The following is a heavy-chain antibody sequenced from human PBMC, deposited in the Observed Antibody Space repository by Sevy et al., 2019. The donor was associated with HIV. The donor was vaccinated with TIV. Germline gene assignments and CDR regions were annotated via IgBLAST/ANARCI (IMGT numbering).Heavy chain of an antibody. Sequence: ASVKVSCKASGYTFTGYYMHWVRQAPGQGLEWMGWINPNSGGTNYAQKFQGRVTMTRDTSISTAYMELSRLISDDTAVYYCARAPHHCSSTSCPFDYWGQGTLVTVSS. CDR1: GYTFTGYY. J-gene: IGHJ4*02. D-gene: IGHD2-2*01. V-gene: IGHV1-2*02. CDR3: ARAPHHCSSTSCPFDY. CDR2: INPNSGGT.